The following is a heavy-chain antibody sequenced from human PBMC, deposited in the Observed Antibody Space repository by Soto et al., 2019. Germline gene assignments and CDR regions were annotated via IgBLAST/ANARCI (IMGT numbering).Heavy chain of an antibody. J-gene: IGHJ4*02. D-gene: IGHD3-3*01. V-gene: IGHV4-39*01. CDR1: GGSISSSSYY. CDR2: IYYSGST. Sequence: QLQLQESGPGLVKPSETLSLTCTVSGGSISSSSYYWGWIRQPPGKGLEWIGSIYYSGSTYYNPSLNSTVTISVDTSKNQFSLKLSSVTAADTAVYYCARLYYDFLSGYYSYFDYWGQGTLVTVSS. CDR3: ARLYYDFLSGYYSYFDY.